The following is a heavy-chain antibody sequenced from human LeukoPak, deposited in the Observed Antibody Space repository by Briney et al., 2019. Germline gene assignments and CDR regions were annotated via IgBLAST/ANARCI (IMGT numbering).Heavy chain of an antibody. CDR3: ARSGSYDSGGYYYHAFDI. J-gene: IGHJ3*02. V-gene: IGHV4-59*07. CDR2: IHYSGST. CDR1: GRSNSIYY. D-gene: IGHD3-22*01. Sequence: SDTLSLTCTVSGRSNSIYYWSWIRQPPGKGLEWIAYIHYSGSTNSNTSLKARVTISVDTSKDQFSLKLSSVTAADTAVYYCARSGSYDSGGYYYHAFDIWGQGTMVTVSS.